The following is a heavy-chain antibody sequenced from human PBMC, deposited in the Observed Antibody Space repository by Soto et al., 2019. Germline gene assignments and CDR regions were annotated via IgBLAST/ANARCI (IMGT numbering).Heavy chain of an antibody. J-gene: IGHJ4*02. Sequence: QVQLQESGPRLVKPSGTLSLSCTVTGDSISTAIWWSWVRQSPERGLEWIGEVYYTGTTHYNPSLGNRVTVSADKSRNHFSLSLRYVTAADTAIYYCAMRGGSIRDFEINYFDTWGQGALVTVSS. CDR3: AMRGGSIRDFEINYFDT. V-gene: IGHV4-4*02. CDR2: VYYTGTT. CDR1: GDSISTAIW. D-gene: IGHD2-21*02.